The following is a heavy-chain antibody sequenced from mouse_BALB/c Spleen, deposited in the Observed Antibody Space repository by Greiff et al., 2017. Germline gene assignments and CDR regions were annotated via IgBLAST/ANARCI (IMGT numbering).Heavy chain of an antibody. CDR2: ISYSGST. J-gene: IGHJ4*01. V-gene: IGHV3-2*02. Sequence: EVQLVESGPGLVKPSQSLSLTCTVTGYSITSDYAWNWIRQFPGNKLEWMGYISYSGSTSYNPSLKSRISITRDTSKNQFFLQLNSVTTEDTATDYCARSRDDYDAMDYWGQGTSVTVSA. CDR1: GYSITSDYA. CDR3: ARSRDDYDAMDY.